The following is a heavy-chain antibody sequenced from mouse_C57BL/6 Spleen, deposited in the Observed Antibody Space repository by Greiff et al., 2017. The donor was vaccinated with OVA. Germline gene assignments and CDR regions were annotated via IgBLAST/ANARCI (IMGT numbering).Heavy chain of an antibody. CDR2: ISDGGSYT. D-gene: IGHD2-4*01. V-gene: IGHV5-4*01. CDR3: ARDSYDYDVGAMDY. J-gene: IGHJ4*01. Sequence: EVKVVESGGGLVKPGGSLKLSCAASGFTFSSYAMSWVRQTPEKRLEWVATISDGGSYTYYPDNVKGRFTISRDNAKNNLYLQMSHLKSEDTAMYYCARDSYDYDVGAMDYWGQGTSVTVSS. CDR1: GFTFSSYA.